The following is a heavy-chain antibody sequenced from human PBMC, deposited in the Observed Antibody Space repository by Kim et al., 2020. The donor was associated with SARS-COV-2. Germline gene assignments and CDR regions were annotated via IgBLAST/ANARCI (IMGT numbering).Heavy chain of an antibody. V-gene: IGHV4-34*01. Sequence: SETLSLTCAVYGGSFSGYYWSWIRQPPGKGLEWIGEINHSGSTNYNPSLKSRVTISVDTSKNQFSLKLSSVTAADTAVYYCARPYYYGSGSYPFDYWGQGTLVTVSS. J-gene: IGHJ4*02. CDR1: GGSFSGYY. CDR2: INHSGST. D-gene: IGHD3-10*01. CDR3: ARPYYYGSGSYPFDY.